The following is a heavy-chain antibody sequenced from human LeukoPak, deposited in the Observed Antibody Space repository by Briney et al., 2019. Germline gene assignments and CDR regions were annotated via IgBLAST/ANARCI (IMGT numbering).Heavy chain of an antibody. Sequence: GGSLRLSCAASGFTFSSYAMHWVRQAPGKGLEYVSAISSNGGSTYYANSVKGRFTISRDSSKNTLYLQMGSLRAEDMAVYYCARDGTTMVRGVIIPSWFDPWGQGTLVTVSS. CDR2: ISSNGGST. D-gene: IGHD3-10*01. CDR3: ARDGTTMVRGVIIPSWFDP. J-gene: IGHJ5*02. V-gene: IGHV3-64*01. CDR1: GFTFSSYA.